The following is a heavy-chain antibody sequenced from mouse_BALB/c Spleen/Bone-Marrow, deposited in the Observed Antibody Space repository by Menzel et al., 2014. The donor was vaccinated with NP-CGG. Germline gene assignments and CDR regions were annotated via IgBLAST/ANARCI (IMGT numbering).Heavy chain of an antibody. D-gene: IGHD2-4*01. J-gene: IGHJ3*01. CDR1: GFTFNTYA. Sequence: EVKLVESGGGLVQPKGSLKLSCAASGFTFNTYAMNWVRQAPGKGLEWVARIRSKSNNYATYYADSVKDRLTISRDDSQSMLYLQMNNLKTEDTAMYYCVRQNYDYAWFAYWGQGTLVTVSA. CDR2: IRSKSNNYAT. CDR3: VRQNYDYAWFAY. V-gene: IGHV10-1*02.